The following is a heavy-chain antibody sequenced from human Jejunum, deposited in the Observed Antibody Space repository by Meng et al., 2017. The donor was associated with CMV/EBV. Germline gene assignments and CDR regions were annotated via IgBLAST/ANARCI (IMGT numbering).Heavy chain of an antibody. CDR1: GFIFSSYS. CDR2: ISYDGSNK. Sequence: GVYGFIFSSYSMHWVRQAPGKGLEWVAAISYDGSNKTYADSVKGRFTISRDNSKNTLYLQMNSLRAEDTAVYYCARRERGTMLDYWGQGTVVTVSS. V-gene: IGHV3-30*04. D-gene: IGHD5-24*01. CDR3: ARRERGTMLDY. J-gene: IGHJ4*02.